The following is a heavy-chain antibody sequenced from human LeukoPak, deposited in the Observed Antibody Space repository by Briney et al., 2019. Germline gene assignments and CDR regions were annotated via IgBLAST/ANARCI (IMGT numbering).Heavy chain of an antibody. J-gene: IGHJ4*02. CDR1: GYTFTGYY. Sequence: GASVKVSCKASGYTFTGYYMHWVRQAPGQGLEWMGWINPNSGGTNYAQKFQGRVTMTRDTSISTAYMELSRLRSDDTAVYYCARDYYDSSGYYEVAAYWGQGTLVTVSS. D-gene: IGHD3-22*01. V-gene: IGHV1-2*02. CDR2: INPNSGGT. CDR3: ARDYYDSSGYYEVAAY.